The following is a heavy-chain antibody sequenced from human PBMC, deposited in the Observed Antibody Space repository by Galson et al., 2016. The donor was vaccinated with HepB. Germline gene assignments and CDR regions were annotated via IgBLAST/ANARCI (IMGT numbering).Heavy chain of an antibody. CDR1: KFTFSNYA. Sequence: SLRLSCAASKFTFSNYAMHWVRQAPGRGLEWVALISYDGDNKYYAESVKGRFTIYRDNAKTTLSLQMNSLRAEDTAVYYCARALTSYCGGDCRYYWGQGTLVTVSS. CDR3: ARALTSYCGGDCRYY. D-gene: IGHD2-21*02. J-gene: IGHJ4*02. V-gene: IGHV3-30-3*01. CDR2: ISYDGDNK.